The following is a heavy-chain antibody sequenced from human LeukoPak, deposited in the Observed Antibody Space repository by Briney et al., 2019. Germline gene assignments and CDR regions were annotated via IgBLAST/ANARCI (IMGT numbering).Heavy chain of an antibody. J-gene: IGHJ6*02. CDR3: AKYLAYGDYIYYYYGMDV. CDR1: GFTFSSYG. Sequence: PGGSPRLSCAASGFTFSSYGMHWVRQAPGKGLEWVAVISYDGSNKYYADSVKGRFTISRDNSKNTLYLQMNSLRAEDTAVYYCAKYLAYGDYIYYYYGMDVWGQGTTVTVSS. D-gene: IGHD4-17*01. V-gene: IGHV3-30*18. CDR2: ISYDGSNK.